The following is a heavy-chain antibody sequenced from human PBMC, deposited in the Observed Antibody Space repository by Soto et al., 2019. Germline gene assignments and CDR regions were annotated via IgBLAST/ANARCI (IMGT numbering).Heavy chain of an antibody. Sequence: GGSLRLSCAASGFTFSNYAMSWVRQAPGKGLEWVSAISGSGDSTYYADSVKGRFTISRDNSKNTLYLQMNSLRAEDTAVYYCAKFYDSSGFYVPFDYWCQGTLVTVSS. CDR3: AKFYDSSGFYVPFDY. CDR1: GFTFSNYA. J-gene: IGHJ4*02. D-gene: IGHD3-22*01. V-gene: IGHV3-23*01. CDR2: ISGSGDST.